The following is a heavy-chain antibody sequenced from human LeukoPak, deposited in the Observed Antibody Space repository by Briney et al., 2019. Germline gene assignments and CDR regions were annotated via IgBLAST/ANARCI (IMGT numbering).Heavy chain of an antibody. Sequence: GGSLRLSCAASGFTFSSYAMSWVRQAPGKGLEWVSAISGSGGSTYYADSVKGRFTISRDNSKNTLYLQMNSLRAEGTAVYYCAKDQGIVVVPGLNAFDIWGQGTMVTVSS. CDR3: AKDQGIVVVPGLNAFDI. J-gene: IGHJ3*02. CDR1: GFTFSSYA. V-gene: IGHV3-23*01. CDR2: ISGSGGST. D-gene: IGHD2-2*01.